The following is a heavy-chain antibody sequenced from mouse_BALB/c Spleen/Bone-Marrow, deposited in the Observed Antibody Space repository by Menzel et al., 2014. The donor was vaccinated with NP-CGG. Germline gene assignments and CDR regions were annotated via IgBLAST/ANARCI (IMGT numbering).Heavy chain of an antibody. J-gene: IGHJ1*01. CDR3: TRGGNWGDFKV. CDR1: GFTFSSFG. D-gene: IGHD4-1*01. Sequence: EVKVEESGGGLVQPGGSRKLSCAASGFTFSSFGMHWVRRAPEKGLEWVAYISSGSSIIFYADTVKGRFIISRDDPKNTLFLQMTCLRSEDTAMYYCTRGGNWGDFKVWGAGTTVTVSS. V-gene: IGHV5-17*02. CDR2: ISSGSSII.